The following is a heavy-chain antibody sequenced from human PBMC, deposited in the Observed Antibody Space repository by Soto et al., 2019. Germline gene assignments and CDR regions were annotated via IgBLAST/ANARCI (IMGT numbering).Heavy chain of an antibody. Sequence: PSETLSLTCTVSGGSISSGGYYWSWIRQHPGKGLEWIGYIYYSGSTYYNPSLKSRVTISVDTSKNQFSLKLSSVTAADTALYDSARNRLGHEFDYWGQGTLVTVSS. D-gene: IGHD2-21*01. J-gene: IGHJ4*02. CDR2: IYYSGST. CDR3: ARNRLGHEFDY. CDR1: GGSISSGGYY. V-gene: IGHV4-31*03.